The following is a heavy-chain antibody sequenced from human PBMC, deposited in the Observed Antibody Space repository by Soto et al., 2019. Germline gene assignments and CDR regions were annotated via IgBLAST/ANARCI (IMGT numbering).Heavy chain of an antibody. CDR1: GGAISTYY. CDR2: IYSSGST. D-gene: IGHD3-3*01. CDR3: ARGQRFSDWFDP. V-gene: IGHV4-4*07. J-gene: IGHJ5*02. Sequence: SETLSLTCTVSGGAISTYYWTWIRQPAGKGLEWIGRIYSSGSTKYNPSLQSRVTMSLDTSNNQFSLRLTSITAADTAVYYCARGQRFSDWFDPWGQGTLVTVSS.